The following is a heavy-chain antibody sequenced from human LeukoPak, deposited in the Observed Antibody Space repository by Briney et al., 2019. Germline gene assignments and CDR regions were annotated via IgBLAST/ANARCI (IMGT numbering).Heavy chain of an antibody. D-gene: IGHD3-22*01. Sequence: GGSLRLSCAASGFTFSSYSMNWVRQAPGKGLEWVSSISSSSSYIYYADSVKGRFTISRDNAKNSLYLQMNSLRAEDTAVYYCARNLYYDSSGYPFDYWGQGTLVIVSS. J-gene: IGHJ4*02. V-gene: IGHV3-21*01. CDR1: GFTFSSYS. CDR3: ARNLYYDSSGYPFDY. CDR2: ISSSSSYI.